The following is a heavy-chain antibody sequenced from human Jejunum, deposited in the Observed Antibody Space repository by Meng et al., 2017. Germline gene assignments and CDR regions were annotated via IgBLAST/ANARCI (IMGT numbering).Heavy chain of an antibody. J-gene: IGHJ4*02. CDR3: ARKISPVSAIY. CDR2: IYHSGAT. V-gene: IGHV4-4*02. CDR1: GDSIRSANW. D-gene: IGHD2-21*02. Sequence: QGRMPESGPGLGKPWGTLALTCAVSGDSIRSANWWIWFRQPPGKGLEWIGEIYHSGATYDNPSLRSRLTMSVDKSKNQFSLNLTSVTAADTAVYYCARKISPVSAIYWGQGTLVTVSS.